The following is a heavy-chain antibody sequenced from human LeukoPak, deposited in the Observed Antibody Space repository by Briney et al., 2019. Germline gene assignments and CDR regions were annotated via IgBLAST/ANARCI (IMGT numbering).Heavy chain of an antibody. V-gene: IGHV4-4*02. J-gene: IGHJ4*02. CDR3: SRENGAFSPFGY. Sequence: PSETLSLTCGVSGGSITSTNWWSWVRRPPGQGLEGIGEISLSGLTNYNPSLKSRVTMALDKSKNHLSLNLTSVTAADTAVYYCSRENGAFSPFGYWGQGTLVTVPS. CDR2: ISLSGLT. CDR1: GGSITSTNW. D-gene: IGHD2-8*01.